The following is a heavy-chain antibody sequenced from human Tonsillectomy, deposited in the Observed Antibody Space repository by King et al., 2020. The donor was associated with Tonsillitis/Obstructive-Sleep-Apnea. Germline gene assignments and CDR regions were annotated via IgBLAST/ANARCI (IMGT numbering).Heavy chain of an antibody. CDR1: GGSISSTNW. CDR3: VRVGRFGNHYHNFYMDV. V-gene: IGHV4-4*02. CDR2: IYHSGTT. Sequence: VQLQESGPGLVKPSGTLSLTCVVSGGSISSTNWWSWVRQPPGKGLEWIGEIYHSGTTNYSPSLKSRVTISVDKSTNQFSLKVNSVTAADTATYYCVRVGRFGNHYHNFYMDVWGKGTTVTVSS. D-gene: IGHD3-10*01. J-gene: IGHJ6*03.